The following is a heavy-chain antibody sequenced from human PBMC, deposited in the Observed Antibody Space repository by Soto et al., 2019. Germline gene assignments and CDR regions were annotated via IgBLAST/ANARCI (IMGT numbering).Heavy chain of an antibody. D-gene: IGHD6-13*01. CDR3: ASISSSSCTDY. CDR1: GFTFITYA. CDR2: ISADGAGT. Sequence: VVTLRLSCVASGFTFITYAMNSVRQAPGKGREWVSAISADGAGTYYSDSVKGRFTISRDNSKNTLSLQMNSLRAEDTAVFYCASISSSSCTDYWGQGTLVTVSS. J-gene: IGHJ4*02. V-gene: IGHV3-23*01.